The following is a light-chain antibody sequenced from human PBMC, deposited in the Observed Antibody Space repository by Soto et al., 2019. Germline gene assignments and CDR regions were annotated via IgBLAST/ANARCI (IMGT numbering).Light chain of an antibody. Sequence: EVVLTQSPGTLSLSPGERATLSCRASQSIRGNELAWYQQKPGQAPRLLIYRGSSRATGIPDRFSGRGSGTGFTLTISRLEPEDFAVYYCQDYGTSAPWTFGQGTKVEIK. V-gene: IGKV3-20*01. CDR2: RGS. CDR1: QSIRGNE. J-gene: IGKJ1*01. CDR3: QDYGTSAPWT.